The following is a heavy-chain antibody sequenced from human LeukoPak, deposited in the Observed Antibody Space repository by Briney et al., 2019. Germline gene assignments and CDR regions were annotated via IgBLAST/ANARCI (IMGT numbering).Heavy chain of an antibody. J-gene: IGHJ4*02. CDR1: GFTFSSYA. D-gene: IGHD1-14*01. CDR2: ISVSGDRI. Sequence: GGSLRLSCAASGFTFSSYAMSWVRQAPGKGLEWVSSISVSGDRIFYVDSVKGRFTISRDNSKNTLFLQMSSLRAEDTAVYYCARGVEPLAANTLAYWGQGTLVTVSS. V-gene: IGHV3-23*01. CDR3: ARGVEPLAANTLAY.